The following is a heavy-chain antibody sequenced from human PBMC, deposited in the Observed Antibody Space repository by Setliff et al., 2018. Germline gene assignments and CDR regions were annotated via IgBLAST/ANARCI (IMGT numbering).Heavy chain of an antibody. CDR2: LYYSGST. CDR1: GGFINNGDYN. J-gene: IGHJ4*02. D-gene: IGHD6-19*01. CDR3: ARDQFSSGWYGPPESYFDC. Sequence: PSETLSLTCTVSGGFINNGDYNWGWVRQPPGEGLECVGSLYYSGSTYYNPSLKSRVTISVDTSKTQFSLQLSSVSDGDTAVYYCARDQFSSGWYGPPESYFDCWGQGIQVTVSS. V-gene: IGHV4-39*07.